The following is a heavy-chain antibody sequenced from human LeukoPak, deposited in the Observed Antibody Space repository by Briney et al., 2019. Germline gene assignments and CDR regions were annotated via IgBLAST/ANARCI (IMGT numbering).Heavy chain of an antibody. D-gene: IGHD2-2*01. CDR1: GGTFSSYA. V-gene: IGHV1-69*06. Sequence: SVKVSCRASGGTFSSYAISWVRQAPGQGLEWMGGIIPIFGTANYAQKFQGRVTITADKSTSTAYMELSSLRSEDTAVYYCARSSYCSSTSCYAGRDWFDPWGQGTLVTVSS. J-gene: IGHJ5*02. CDR2: IIPIFGTA. CDR3: ARSSYCSSTSCYAGRDWFDP.